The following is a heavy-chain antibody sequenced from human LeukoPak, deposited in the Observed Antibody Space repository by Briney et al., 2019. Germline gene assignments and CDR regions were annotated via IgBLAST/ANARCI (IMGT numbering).Heavy chain of an antibody. D-gene: IGHD1-26*01. V-gene: IGHV3-30-3*01. J-gene: IGHJ4*02. Sequence: GGSLRLSCAASGFTFSSYAMHWVRQAPGKGLEWVAVISYDGSNKYYADSVKGRFTISRDNSKNTLYLQMNSLRAEDTAVYYCARGILLRGARFFYFDYWGQGTLVTVSA. CDR3: ARGILLRGARFFYFDY. CDR2: ISYDGSNK. CDR1: GFTFSSYA.